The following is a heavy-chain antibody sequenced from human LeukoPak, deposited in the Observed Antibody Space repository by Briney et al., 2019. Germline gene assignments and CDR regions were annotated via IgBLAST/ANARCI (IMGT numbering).Heavy chain of an antibody. CDR1: GGSISSYY. CDR2: IYYSGST. CDR3: AGGEAAPYTEFDY. V-gene: IGHV4-59*01. J-gene: IGHJ4*02. Sequence: PSETLSLTCTVSGGSISSYYWSWIRQPPGKGLEWIGYIYYSGSTNYNPSLKSRVTISVDTSKNQFSLKLSSVTAADTAVYYCAGGEAAPYTEFDYWGQGTLVTVSS. D-gene: IGHD6-6*01.